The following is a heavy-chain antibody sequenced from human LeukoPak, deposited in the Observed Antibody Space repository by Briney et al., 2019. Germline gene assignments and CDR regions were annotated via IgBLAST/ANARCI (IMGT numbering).Heavy chain of an antibody. CDR3: AKEGEEMAAFDY. Sequence: GGSLRLSCAASGLTFRNYWMSWVRQAPGKGLEWVANIKQDGSDKFYVDSVNGRFTISRDNSKNSLYLQMNSLRTEDTALYYCAKEGEEMAAFDYWGQGTLVTVSS. V-gene: IGHV3-7*03. CDR1: GLTFRNYW. D-gene: IGHD5-24*01. J-gene: IGHJ4*02. CDR2: IKQDGSDK.